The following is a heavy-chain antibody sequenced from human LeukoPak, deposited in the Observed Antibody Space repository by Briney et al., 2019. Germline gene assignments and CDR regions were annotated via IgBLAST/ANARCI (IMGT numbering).Heavy chain of an antibody. CDR3: AKASSGYTPFDY. J-gene: IGHJ4*02. Sequence: PGGSLRLSCGASGFILRNYWMHWVRQAPGKGLEWVSAISGSGGSTYYADSVKGRFTISRDNSKNTLYPQMNSLRAEDTAVYYCAKASSGYTPFDYWGQGTLVTVSS. CDR1: GFILRNYW. CDR2: ISGSGGST. V-gene: IGHV3-23*01. D-gene: IGHD6-19*01.